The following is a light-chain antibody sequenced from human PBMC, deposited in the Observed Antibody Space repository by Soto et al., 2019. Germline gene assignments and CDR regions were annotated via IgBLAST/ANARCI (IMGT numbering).Light chain of an antibody. CDR3: LQYNTLPHT. J-gene: IGKJ2*01. V-gene: IGKV1-5*01. CDR1: QMIARW. CDR2: DAT. Sequence: IQMTQSPSTLSASVGDTVTLTCRSSQMIARWLAWYQQKPGTAPRLIIYDATSLQSGVPSRFSASASGTDFTLTISSLHPYDCATYYCLQYNTLPHTCGQGTKPEI.